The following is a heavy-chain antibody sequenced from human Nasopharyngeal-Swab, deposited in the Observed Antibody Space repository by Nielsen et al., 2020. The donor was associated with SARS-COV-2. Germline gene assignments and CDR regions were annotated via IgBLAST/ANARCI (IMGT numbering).Heavy chain of an antibody. J-gene: IGHJ6*02. V-gene: IGHV1-8*01. D-gene: IGHD2-15*01. Sequence: ASVKVSCKASGYTFTSYDINWVRQANGQGLEWMGWMNPNSGNTGYAQKFQGRVTMTRNTSISTAYMELSSLRSEDTAVYYCARDIVVVVAATPYYYYGMDVWGQGTTVTVSS. CDR1: GYTFTSYD. CDR2: MNPNSGNT. CDR3: ARDIVVVVAATPYYYYGMDV.